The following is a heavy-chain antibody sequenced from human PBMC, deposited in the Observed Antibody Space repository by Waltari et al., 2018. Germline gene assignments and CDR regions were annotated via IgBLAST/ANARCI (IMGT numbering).Heavy chain of an antibody. D-gene: IGHD5-18*01. CDR2: ISPILGIA. CDR3: ARVGSKPRLWLNY. CDR1: GGTFSSYA. Sequence: QVQLVQSGAEVKKPGSSVKVSCKASGGTFSSYAISWVRQAPGQGLEWMGGISPILGIASYAQKFQGRVTITADKSTSTAYMERSSLRSEDTAVYYCARVGSKPRLWLNYWGQGTLVTVSS. J-gene: IGHJ4*02. V-gene: IGHV1-69*10.